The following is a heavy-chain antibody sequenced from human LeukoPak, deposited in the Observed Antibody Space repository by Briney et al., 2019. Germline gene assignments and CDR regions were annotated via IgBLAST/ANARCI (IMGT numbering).Heavy chain of an antibody. Sequence: GGSLRLSCAASGFTFSSYWMHWVRQAPGKGLVWVSRINSDGSSTSYADSVKGRFTISRDNSKNTLYLQMNSLRPEDTAVYYCAKDWSNRQYNDPPMRGMDVWGQGTTVTVSS. CDR3: AKDWSNRQYNDPPMRGMDV. J-gene: IGHJ6*02. V-gene: IGHV3-74*01. D-gene: IGHD1-1*01. CDR1: GFTFSSYW. CDR2: INSDGSST.